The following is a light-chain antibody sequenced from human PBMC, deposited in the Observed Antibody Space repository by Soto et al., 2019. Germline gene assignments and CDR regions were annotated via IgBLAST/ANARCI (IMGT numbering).Light chain of an antibody. V-gene: IGLV3-21*04. CDR1: NIGSKS. CDR2: YDS. Sequence: VVTQPPSVSVAPGKTARITCGGNNIGSKSVHWYQQKPGQAPVLVIYYDSDRPSGIPERFSGSNSGNTATLTISRVEAGDEADYYCQVWDSSSDRVVFGGGTKLTVL. J-gene: IGLJ2*01. CDR3: QVWDSSSDRVV.